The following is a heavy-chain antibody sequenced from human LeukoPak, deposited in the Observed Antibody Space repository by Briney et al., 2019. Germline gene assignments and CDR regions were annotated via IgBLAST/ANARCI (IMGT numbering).Heavy chain of an antibody. J-gene: IGHJ4*02. V-gene: IGHV3-30*02. Sequence: GGSLRLSCVASGVTFSSYGMHWVRQAPGRGLEWVAFIRYDGSNEYYTDSVKGRFTLSRDNSKNTLYLQMNSLRAEDTAVYYCAKGLVVVTAIRTPYYFDYWGQGTLVTVSS. CDR1: GVTFSSYG. CDR2: IRYDGSNE. D-gene: IGHD2-21*02. CDR3: AKGLVVVTAIRTPYYFDY.